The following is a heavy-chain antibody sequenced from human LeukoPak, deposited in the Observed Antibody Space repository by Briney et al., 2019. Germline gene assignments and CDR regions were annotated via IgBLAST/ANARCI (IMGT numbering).Heavy chain of an antibody. D-gene: IGHD3-16*02. CDR2: IWYDGSNK. Sequence: GGSLRLSCAASGFTFSSYGMHWVRQAPGKGLEWVAVIWYDGSNKYYADSVKGRFTISRDNSKNTLYLQMNSLRAEDTAVYYCARGGYDYVWGSYRFSPSWFDYWGQGTLVTVSS. CDR3: ARGGYDYVWGSYRFSPSWFDY. V-gene: IGHV3-33*01. J-gene: IGHJ4*02. CDR1: GFTFSSYG.